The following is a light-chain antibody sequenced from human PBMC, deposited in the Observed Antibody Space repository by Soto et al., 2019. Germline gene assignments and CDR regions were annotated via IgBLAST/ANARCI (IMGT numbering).Light chain of an antibody. CDR2: LGS. J-gene: IGKJ5*01. CDR3: MQGLHTPMVT. V-gene: IGKV2-28*01. Sequence: DIVMTQSPPSLPATPGGRASTSARLIKSLLLRIDSTFWDWYLQKPGQSPQFLIYLGSYRAAGVPDRFSGSGSGTDFTLEISSVEAEDVGVYFCMQGLHTPMVTFGQGTRLEIK. CDR1: KSLLLRIDSTF.